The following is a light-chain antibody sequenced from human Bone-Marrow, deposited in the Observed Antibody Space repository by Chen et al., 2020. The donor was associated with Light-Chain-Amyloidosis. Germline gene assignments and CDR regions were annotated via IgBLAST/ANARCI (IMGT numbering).Light chain of an antibody. J-gene: IGKJ1*01. CDR1: QGIHSF. Sequence: VIWMTQSPSLVSASTGDRVTISCRASQGIHSFLAWYQQKPGKAPQLLTFGTSTVQSGVPSRFNGSGSGTDFTLTIRGLQSEDFATYFCQQYFNFPWTFGQGTKVEIK. V-gene: IGKV1D-8*01. CDR2: GTS. CDR3: QQYFNFPWT.